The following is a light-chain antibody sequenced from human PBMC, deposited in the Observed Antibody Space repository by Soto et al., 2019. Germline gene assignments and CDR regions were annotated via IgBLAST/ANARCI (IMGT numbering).Light chain of an antibody. CDR1: SGSVSTSYY. CDR3: VLYMGSGISGV. J-gene: IGLJ1*01. V-gene: IGLV8-61*01. CDR2: STN. Sequence: QTVVTQEPSFSVSPGRTVTLTCGLSSGSVSTSYYPSWYQQTPGQAPRTLIYSTNTRSSGVPDRFSGSILGNKAALTITGAQVDDESDYYCVLYMGSGISGVFGTGTKLTVL.